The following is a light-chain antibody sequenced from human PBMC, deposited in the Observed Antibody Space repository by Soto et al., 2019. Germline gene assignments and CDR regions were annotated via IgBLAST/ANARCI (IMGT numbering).Light chain of an antibody. V-gene: IGLV2-8*01. CDR1: SSDVGDYKV. J-gene: IGLJ2*01. CDR2: ADS. Sequence: QSALTQPPSASGSPGQSVTISCSGTSSDVGDYKVVSWYQQHPGNAPKLLIYADSRPPSRVPDRFSGSKSANTASLTASGLQAEDEAYYYCRSYASHNIVVFGGGTKVTVL. CDR3: RSYASHNIVV.